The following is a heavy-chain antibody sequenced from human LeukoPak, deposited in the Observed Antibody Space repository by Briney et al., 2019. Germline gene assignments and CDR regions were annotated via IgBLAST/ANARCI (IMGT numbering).Heavy chain of an antibody. CDR3: AKGYYDYVWGSYYFDY. D-gene: IGHD3-16*01. CDR1: GFTFSSYA. V-gene: IGHV3-23*01. Sequence: LSGGSLRLSCAASGFTFSSYAMSWVRQAPGKGLEWDSAISGSGGSTYYADSVKVRFTISRDNSRDTLSLQMNSLRAEDTAVYYCAKGYYDYVWGSYYFDYWGQGTLVTVSS. J-gene: IGHJ4*02. CDR2: ISGSGGST.